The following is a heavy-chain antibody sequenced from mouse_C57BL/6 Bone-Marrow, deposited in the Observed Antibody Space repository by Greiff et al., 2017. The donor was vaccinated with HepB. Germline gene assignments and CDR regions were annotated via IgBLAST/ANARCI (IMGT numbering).Heavy chain of an antibody. Sequence: EVKVEESGAELVKPGASVKLFCTASGFNIKDYYMHWVKQRTEQGLEWIGRIDPEDGETKYAPKFQGQATITADTSSNTAYLQLSSLTSDDTAVYYCATYGNLYYYAMDYWGQGTSVTVSS. D-gene: IGHD2-1*01. V-gene: IGHV14-2*01. CDR1: GFNIKDYY. CDR2: IDPEDGET. J-gene: IGHJ4*01. CDR3: ATYGNLYYYAMDY.